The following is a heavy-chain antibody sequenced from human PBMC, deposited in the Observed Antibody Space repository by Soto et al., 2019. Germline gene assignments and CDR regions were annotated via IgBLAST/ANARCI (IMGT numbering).Heavy chain of an antibody. CDR2: IYYSGTT. CDR3: AGEPSI. J-gene: IGHJ4*02. Sequence: QVQLQESGPGLVKPSQTLSLTYTVSGGSISSGGYYWTWIRQHPGKGLEWIGYIYYSGTTYYNPSLNSLLTISVEPSKNHFSLKLSSGTAGDTAVYFCAGEPSIWGQGTLVTVSS. V-gene: IGHV4-31*01. CDR1: GGSISSGGYY.